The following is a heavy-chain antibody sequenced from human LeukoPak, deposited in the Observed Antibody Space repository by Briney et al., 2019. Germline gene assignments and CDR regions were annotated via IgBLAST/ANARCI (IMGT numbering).Heavy chain of an antibody. V-gene: IGHV1-18*01. J-gene: IGHJ3*02. CDR2: INVYNGNT. Sequence: ASVKVSCKASGYTFSSYGISWVRQAPGQGLEWMGRINVYNGNTNYAQKLQGRVTMTTDTSTSTAYMELRSLRSDDTAVYYCARNSYDSSGYDPFDIWGQGTMVTVSS. CDR3: ARNSYDSSGYDPFDI. CDR1: GYTFSSYG. D-gene: IGHD3-22*01.